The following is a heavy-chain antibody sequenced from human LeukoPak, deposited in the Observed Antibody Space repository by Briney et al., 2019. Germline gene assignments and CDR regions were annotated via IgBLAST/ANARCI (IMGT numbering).Heavy chain of an antibody. D-gene: IGHD3-10*01. Sequence: SETLSLTCTVSGGSISSSSYYWGWIRQPPGKGLEWIGSIYYSGSTYYNPSLKSRVTISVDTSKNQFSLKLSSVTAADTAVYYCARGGDTGSLLPFDYWGQGTLVTVSS. CDR1: GGSISSSSYY. CDR2: IYYSGST. CDR3: ARGGDTGSLLPFDY. J-gene: IGHJ4*02. V-gene: IGHV4-39*07.